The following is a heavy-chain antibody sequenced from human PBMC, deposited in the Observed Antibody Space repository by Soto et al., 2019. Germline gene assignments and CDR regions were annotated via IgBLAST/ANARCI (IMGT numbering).Heavy chain of an antibody. CDR1: GYTFTSYY. D-gene: IGHD3-22*01. CDR2: INPSGGST. J-gene: IGHJ4*02. CDR3: ASDDSSGYHLGQFDY. V-gene: IGHV1-46*01. Sequence: ASVKVSCKASGYTFTSYYMHWVRQAPGQGLEWMGIINPSGGSTSYAQKFQGRVTMTRDTSTSTVYMELSSLRSEDTAVYYCASDDSSGYHLGQFDYWGQGTLVTVSS.